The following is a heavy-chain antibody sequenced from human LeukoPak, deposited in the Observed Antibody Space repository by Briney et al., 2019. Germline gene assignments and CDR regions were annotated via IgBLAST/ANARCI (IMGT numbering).Heavy chain of an antibody. CDR1: GESLNYYY. CDR2: IFDGKTT. D-gene: IGHD1-1*01. Sequence: SDTLSLTCAVYGESLNYYYWSWIRHSPGKGLEWIGEIFDGKTTNYNPSLESRVTISAVTSSNQFTLNLKSVTAADTAVYYCARGAWATRLQSWAQGTLVIVSS. J-gene: IGHJ4*02. CDR3: ARGAWATRLQS. V-gene: IGHV4-34*12.